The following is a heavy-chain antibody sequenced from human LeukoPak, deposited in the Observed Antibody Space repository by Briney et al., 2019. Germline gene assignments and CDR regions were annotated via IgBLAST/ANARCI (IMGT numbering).Heavy chain of an antibody. CDR1: GFTFSSYG. J-gene: IGHJ2*01. CDR3: AKVHDYGGFDL. D-gene: IGHD4-17*01. V-gene: IGHV3-30*18. Sequence: GKSLRLSCAAAGFTFSSYGMHWVRQAPGKRLEWVAVISYDGSNKYYANSVKGRFTISRDNSKNTLYLQMNSLRAEDTAVYYCAKVHDYGGFDLWGRGTLVTVSS. CDR2: ISYDGSNK.